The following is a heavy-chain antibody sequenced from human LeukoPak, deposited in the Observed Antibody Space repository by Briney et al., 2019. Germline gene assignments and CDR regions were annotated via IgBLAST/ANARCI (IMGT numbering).Heavy chain of an antibody. CDR3: ARWYYYDNSGSPDY. V-gene: IGHV3-33*01. D-gene: IGHD3-22*01. CDR2: IWYDGSNK. Sequence: AGRSLRLSCAASGFTFSSYGMHWVRQAPGKGLEWVAVIWYDGSNKNYADSVKGRFTISRDNSKNTLYLQMNSLRAEDTAVYYCARWYYYDNSGSPDYWGQGTLVTVSS. CDR1: GFTFSSYG. J-gene: IGHJ4*02.